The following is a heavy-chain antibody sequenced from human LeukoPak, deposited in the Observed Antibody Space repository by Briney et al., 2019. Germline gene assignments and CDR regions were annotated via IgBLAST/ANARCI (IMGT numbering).Heavy chain of an antibody. D-gene: IGHD2-2*01. Sequence: PGGSLRLSCAASRFTFSSYNMNWVRQAPGKGLEWVSYITNSTTTIYYADSVKGRFTISRDNAKNSLYLQMNSLRAEDTAVYYCAREVGYCSSTSCSTIFDYWGQGTLVTVSS. CDR3: AREVGYCSSTSCSTIFDY. CDR1: RFTFSSYN. J-gene: IGHJ4*02. CDR2: ITNSTTTI. V-gene: IGHV3-48*01.